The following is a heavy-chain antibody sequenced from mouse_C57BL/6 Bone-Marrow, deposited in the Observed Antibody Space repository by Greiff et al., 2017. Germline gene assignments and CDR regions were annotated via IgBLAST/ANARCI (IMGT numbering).Heavy chain of an antibody. CDR2: IDPSDSYT. CDR1: GYTFTSYW. Sequence: QVQLQQPGAELVRPGTSVKLSCKASGYTFTSYWMHWVKQRPGQGLEWIGVIDPSDSYTNYNQKFKGKATLTVDTSSSTAYMQLSSLTSEDSAVYYCARVDDYDRAWFAYWGQGTLVTVSA. V-gene: IGHV1-59*01. D-gene: IGHD2-4*01. CDR3: ARVDDYDRAWFAY. J-gene: IGHJ3*01.